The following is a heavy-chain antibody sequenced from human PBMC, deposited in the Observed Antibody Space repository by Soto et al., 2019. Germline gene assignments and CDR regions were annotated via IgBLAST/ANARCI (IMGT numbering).Heavy chain of an antibody. Sequence: EVQLVESGGDLVHPGRSLRLSCAASGFTFDDHAMHWVRRVPGRGLEWVSSISWNGKIIGYADSVEGRFTISRDNAKNSLYLQMNSLRPEDTASYFCAKGGPDPFCGGGRSYFESWGRGTLVTVSS. CDR2: ISWNGKII. V-gene: IGHV3-9*01. D-gene: IGHD2-15*01. CDR1: GFTFDDHA. J-gene: IGHJ4*02. CDR3: AKGGPDPFCGGGRSYFES.